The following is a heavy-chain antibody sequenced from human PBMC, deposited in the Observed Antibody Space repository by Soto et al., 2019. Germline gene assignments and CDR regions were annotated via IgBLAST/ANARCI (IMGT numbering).Heavy chain of an antibody. J-gene: IGHJ4*02. CDR2: ISGSGGST. Sequence: SLRLSCAASGFTFSSYAMSWVRQAPGKGLEWVSAISGSGGSTYYADSVKGRFTISRDNSKNTLYLQMNSLRAEDTAVYYCARSFSGVPAAIAFDYWGQGTLVTVSS. CDR1: GFTFSSYA. CDR3: ARSFSGVPAAIAFDY. D-gene: IGHD2-2*01. V-gene: IGHV3-23*01.